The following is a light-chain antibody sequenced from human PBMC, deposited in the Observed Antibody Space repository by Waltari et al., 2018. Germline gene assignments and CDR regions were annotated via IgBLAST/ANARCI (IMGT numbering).Light chain of an antibody. Sequence: QSALTQPPSASGSPGQSVAIPCTGTSSDVGGHHYASWSKQHPGKAPKVMIYEVSTRPSGVPDRFSGSKSGNTASLTVSGLQADDEADYYCSSYAGGNNLVFGGGTKLTVL. CDR2: EVS. V-gene: IGLV2-8*01. CDR1: SSDVGGHHY. J-gene: IGLJ3*02. CDR3: SSYAGGNNLV.